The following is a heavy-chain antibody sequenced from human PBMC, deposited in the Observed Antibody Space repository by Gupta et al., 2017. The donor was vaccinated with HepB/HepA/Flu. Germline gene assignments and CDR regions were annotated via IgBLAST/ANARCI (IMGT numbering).Heavy chain of an antibody. J-gene: IGHJ4*02. CDR1: GFNFDDYA. Sequence: VRLVESGGGVVPPGGSLRLSCAASGFNFDDYAMPRLRQAPGMGLEWVGLMSADGATTYYADSVKGRFTLSRDNSKNSFYLQMNSLRIEDTALYYCAKGPLNTRFRYFDDWGQGTLATVSS. CDR2: MSADGATT. D-gene: IGHD2-2*01. CDR3: AKGPLNTRFRYFDD. V-gene: IGHV3-43*02.